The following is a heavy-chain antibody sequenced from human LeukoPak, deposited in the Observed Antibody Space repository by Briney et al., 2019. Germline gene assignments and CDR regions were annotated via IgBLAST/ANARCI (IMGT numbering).Heavy chain of an antibody. Sequence: SQTLSLTCTVSGGSISSGGYYWSWIRQHPGKGLEWIGYIYYSGSTYYDPSLRSRVAISVDTSKNQFSLILSSVTAADTAVYYCARSPDYGDHSAAFDIWGQGTMVTVSS. CDR2: IYYSGST. J-gene: IGHJ3*02. V-gene: IGHV4-31*03. D-gene: IGHD4-17*01. CDR3: ARSPDYGDHSAAFDI. CDR1: GGSISSGGYY.